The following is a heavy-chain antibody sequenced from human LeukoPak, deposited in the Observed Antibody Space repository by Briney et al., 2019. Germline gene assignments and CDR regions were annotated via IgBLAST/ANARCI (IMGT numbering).Heavy chain of an antibody. D-gene: IGHD2-21*01. CDR2: IIPIFGTA. Sequence: GASVKVSCKASGGTFSSHAISWVRQAPGQGLEWMGGIIPIFGTANYAQKFQGRVTITADESTSTAYMELSSLRAEDTAVYYCARDKNGGFVISLGPWDYWGQGTLVTVSS. J-gene: IGHJ4*02. CDR3: ARDKNGGFVISLGPWDY. V-gene: IGHV1-69*01. CDR1: GGTFSSHA.